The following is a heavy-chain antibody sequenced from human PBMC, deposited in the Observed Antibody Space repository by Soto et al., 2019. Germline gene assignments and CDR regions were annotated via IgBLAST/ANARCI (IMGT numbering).Heavy chain of an antibody. CDR3: AKEGDYDDSSGHGYYFDY. CDR1: GGTFSSYA. D-gene: IGHD3-22*01. CDR2: IIPIFGTA. J-gene: IGHJ4*02. Sequence: QVQLVQSGAEVKQPGSSVKVSCKASGGTFSSYAISWVRQAPGQGLEWMGGIIPIFGTANYAQKFQGRVTITADESTSTAFMELSSLRSEDTAVYYCAKEGDYDDSSGHGYYFDYWGQGTLITVSS. V-gene: IGHV1-69*01.